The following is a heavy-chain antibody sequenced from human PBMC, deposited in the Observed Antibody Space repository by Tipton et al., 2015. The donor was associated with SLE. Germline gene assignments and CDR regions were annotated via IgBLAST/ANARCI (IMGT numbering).Heavy chain of an antibody. J-gene: IGHJ4*02. V-gene: IGHV3-74*01. Sequence: SLRLSCAASGFTFSSYWMHWVRQAPGKGLVWVSRINSDGSSTSYADSVKGRFTISRDNAKNTLYLQMNSLRAEDTAVYYCASFVWGYNYGSPSEELDYWGQGTLVTVSS. D-gene: IGHD5-18*01. CDR3: ASFVWGYNYGSPSEELDY. CDR2: INSDGSST. CDR1: GFTFSSYW.